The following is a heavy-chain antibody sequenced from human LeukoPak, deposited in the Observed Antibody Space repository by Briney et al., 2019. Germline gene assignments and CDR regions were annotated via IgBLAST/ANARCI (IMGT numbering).Heavy chain of an antibody. CDR2: IYTSGST. V-gene: IGHV4-4*07. CDR3: ARHRADTAMGPIDY. CDR1: GGSISSYY. D-gene: IGHD5-18*01. J-gene: IGHJ4*02. Sequence: SETLSLTCTVSGGSISSYYWSWIRQPAGKGLEWIGRIYTSGSTNYNPSLKSRVTISVDTSKNQFSLKLSSVTAADTAVYYCARHRADTAMGPIDYWGQGTLVTVSS.